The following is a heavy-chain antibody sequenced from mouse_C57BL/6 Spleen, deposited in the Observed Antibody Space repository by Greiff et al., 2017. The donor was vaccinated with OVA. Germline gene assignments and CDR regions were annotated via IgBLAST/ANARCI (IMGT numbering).Heavy chain of an antibody. Sequence: EVQLQESEGGLVQPGSSMKLSCTASGFTFSDYYMAWVRQVPEKGLEWVANINYDGSSAYYLDSLKSRFIISRDNAKNILYLQMSSLKSEDTATYYCARGSVVAYGGFDYWGQGTTLTVSS. D-gene: IGHD1-1*01. J-gene: IGHJ2*01. CDR2: INYDGSSA. CDR1: GFTFSDYY. CDR3: ARGSVVAYGGFDY. V-gene: IGHV5-16*01.